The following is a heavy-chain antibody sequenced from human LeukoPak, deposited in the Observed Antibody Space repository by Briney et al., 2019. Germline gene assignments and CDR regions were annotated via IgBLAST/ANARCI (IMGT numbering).Heavy chain of an antibody. D-gene: IGHD3-10*01. CDR3: ARHLAMIRGIPYYFDY. V-gene: IGHV1-18*01. J-gene: IGHJ4*02. CDR1: GYTFTSYG. CDR2: ISAYNGNT. Sequence: AASVKVSCKASGYTFTSYGISWVRQAPGQGLEWMGWISAYNGNTNYAQKLQGRVTMTTDTSTSTAYMELSSLRSEDTAVYYCARHLAMIRGIPYYFDYWGQGTLVTVSS.